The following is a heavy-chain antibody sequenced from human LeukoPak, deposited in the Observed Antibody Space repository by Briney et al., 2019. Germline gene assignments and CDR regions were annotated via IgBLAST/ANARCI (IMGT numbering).Heavy chain of an antibody. J-gene: IGHJ4*02. V-gene: IGHV3-23*01. CDR1: GFTFSNYG. CDR2: ISSSGGIT. D-gene: IGHD5-18*01. Sequence: GSLRLSCAASGFTFSNYGMTWIRQAPGKGLEWVSAISSSGGITYYADSVKGRFTISRDNSKNTLYLQMNSLRAEDTAVYYCAKGKEYSYGYVYWGQGTLVTVSS. CDR3: AKGKEYSYGYVY.